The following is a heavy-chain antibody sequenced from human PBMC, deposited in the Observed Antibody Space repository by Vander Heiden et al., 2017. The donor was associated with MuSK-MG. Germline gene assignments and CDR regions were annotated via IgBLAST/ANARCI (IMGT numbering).Heavy chain of an antibody. V-gene: IGHV3-23*01. D-gene: IGHD4-17*01. CDR1: GFTFSSYA. Sequence: EVQLLESGGGLVQPGGSLRRSCAASGFTFSSYAMTWARQAPGKGLECVSAMSGSGGSTYYADSVKGRFTISRDNSKNTLYLQMNSLRAEDTAVYYCAKPTDYDEDPPPFDIWGQGTMVTVSS. CDR3: AKPTDYDEDPPPFDI. J-gene: IGHJ3*02. CDR2: MSGSGGST.